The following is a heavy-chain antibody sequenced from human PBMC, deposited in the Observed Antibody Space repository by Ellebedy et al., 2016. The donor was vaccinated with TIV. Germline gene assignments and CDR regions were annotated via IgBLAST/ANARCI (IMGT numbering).Heavy chain of an antibody. CDR1: GYSFTGYY. D-gene: IGHD6-13*01. J-gene: IGHJ4*02. Sequence: ASVKVSCKASGYSFTGYYMHWVRQAPGQGLEWMGWINPNRGGTNYAQKFQGRVSMTRDTSISTAYMELSRLRSDDTAVYYCARGGSSWYIDFDYWGQGTLVTFSS. V-gene: IGHV1-2*02. CDR3: ARGGSSWYIDFDY. CDR2: INPNRGGT.